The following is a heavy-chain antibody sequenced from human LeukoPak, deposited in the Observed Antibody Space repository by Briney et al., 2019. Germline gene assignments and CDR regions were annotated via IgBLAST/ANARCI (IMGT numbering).Heavy chain of an antibody. CDR3: ARDRTGNYDAFDV. V-gene: IGHV3-30-3*01. J-gene: IGHJ3*01. CDR1: GFAFSTYT. CDR2: ISDDGSNK. Sequence: GGSLRLSCAASGFAFSTYTIHWVRQTPGKGLEWVAVISDDGSNKYFAEPVKGRFTISRDNSKNTLYLQMNSLGAEDTALYYCARDRTGNYDAFDVWGQGTTVTVSS. D-gene: IGHD1-7*01.